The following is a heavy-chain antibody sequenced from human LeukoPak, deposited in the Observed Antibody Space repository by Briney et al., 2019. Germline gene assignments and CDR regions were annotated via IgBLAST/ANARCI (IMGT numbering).Heavy chain of an antibody. Sequence: SETLSLTCTVSGGSISSYYWSWIRQPPGKGLEWIGYIYYSGSTNYNPSLKSRVTISVDTSKNQFSLKLSSVTAADTAVYYCARGPRYFDWLLNFDYWGQGTLVTVSS. D-gene: IGHD3-9*01. J-gene: IGHJ4*02. V-gene: IGHV4-59*12. CDR2: IYYSGST. CDR3: ARGPRYFDWLLNFDY. CDR1: GGSISSYY.